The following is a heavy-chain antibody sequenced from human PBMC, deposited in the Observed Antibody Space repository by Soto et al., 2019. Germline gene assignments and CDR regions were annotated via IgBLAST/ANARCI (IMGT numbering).Heavy chain of an antibody. V-gene: IGHV3-33*01. Sequence: PGGSLRLSCAASGFTFSSYGMHWVRQAPGKGLEWVAVIWYDGSNKYYADSVKGRFTISRDNSKNTLYLQMNSLRAEDTAVYYCARDQYSGSYYPPDYWGQGTLVTVPS. D-gene: IGHD1-26*01. CDR1: GFTFSSYG. CDR2: IWYDGSNK. CDR3: ARDQYSGSYYPPDY. J-gene: IGHJ4*02.